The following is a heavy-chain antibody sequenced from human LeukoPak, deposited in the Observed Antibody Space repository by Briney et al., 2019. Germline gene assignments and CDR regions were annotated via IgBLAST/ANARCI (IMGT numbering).Heavy chain of an antibody. J-gene: IGHJ4*02. V-gene: IGHV3-53*01. Sequence: GGSLRLSCAASGFTVSSNYMSWVRQAPGKGLEWVSVIYSGGSTYYADSVKGRFTISRDNAKNSLYLQMNSLRAEDTAVYYCARAGSGWYYFDYWGQGTLVTVSS. D-gene: IGHD6-19*01. CDR3: ARAGSGWYYFDY. CDR2: IYSGGST. CDR1: GFTVSSNY.